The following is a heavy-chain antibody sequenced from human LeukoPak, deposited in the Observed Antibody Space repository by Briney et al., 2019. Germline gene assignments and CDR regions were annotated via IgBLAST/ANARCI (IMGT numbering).Heavy chain of an antibody. V-gene: IGHV3-43D*03. Sequence: GGSLRLSCAASGFTFDDYAMHWVRQAPGKGLEWVSLISWDGGSTYYADSVKGRFTISRDSSKNSLYLQMNSLRAEDTALYYCAKEAIPGHYYYYYMDVWGKGTTVTVSS. CDR2: ISWDGGST. CDR1: GFTFDDYA. J-gene: IGHJ6*03. CDR3: AKEAIPGHYYYYYMDV.